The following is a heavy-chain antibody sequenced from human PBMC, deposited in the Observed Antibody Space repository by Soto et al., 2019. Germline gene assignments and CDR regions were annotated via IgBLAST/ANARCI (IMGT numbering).Heavy chain of an antibody. D-gene: IGHD3-3*02. CDR2: ISGFNGKT. CDR1: GSTFTNYG. CDR3: ARDDDAGAFAPDV. J-gene: IGHJ6*02. V-gene: IGHV1-18*01. Sequence: VQLVQSGAEVRKPGDSVKVSCKASGSTFTNYGIIWVRQAPGQGLEGMGWISGFNGKTTYAQTLPGRLTMTADTSTGTANMELRSLRSGHTARYSCARDDDAGAFAPDVWGQGPPVTVSS.